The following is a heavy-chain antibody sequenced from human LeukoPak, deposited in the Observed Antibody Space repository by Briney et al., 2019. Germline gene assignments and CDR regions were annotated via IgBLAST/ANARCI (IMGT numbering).Heavy chain of an antibody. CDR2: INWNSGTV. Sequence: GGSLRLSCAASGFTFSSYAMSWVRQAPGKGLEWVSGINWNSGTVAYADSVKGRFTISRDNAKNSLYLQMNSLRAEDTALYYCAKGRSGYTSAPDDWGQGTLVTVSS. J-gene: IGHJ4*02. V-gene: IGHV3-9*01. CDR1: GFTFSSYA. CDR3: AKGRSGYTSAPDD. D-gene: IGHD3-22*01.